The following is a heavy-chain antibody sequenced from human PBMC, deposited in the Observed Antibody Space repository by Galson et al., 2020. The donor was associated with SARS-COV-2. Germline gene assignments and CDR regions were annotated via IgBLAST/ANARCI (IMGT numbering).Heavy chain of an antibody. CDR3: ATDYGSGRRGYGMDV. V-gene: IGHV1-2*04. CDR1: GYTFTGYY. CDR2: INPNSGGT. J-gene: IGHJ6*02. Sequence: ASVKVSCKASGYTFTGYYMHWVRQAPGQGLEWMGWINPNSGGTNYAQKFQGWVTMTRDTSISTAYMELSRLRSDDTAVYYCATDYGSGRRGYGMDVWGQGTTVTVSS. D-gene: IGHD3-10*01.